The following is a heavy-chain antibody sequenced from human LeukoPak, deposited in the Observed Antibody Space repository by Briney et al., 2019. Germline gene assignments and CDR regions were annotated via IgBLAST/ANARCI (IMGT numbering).Heavy chain of an antibody. J-gene: IGHJ4*02. CDR2: INLKNGGT. D-gene: IGHD5-18*01. Sequence: ASVKVSCEASGYTFTGYYIHWVRQAPGQGLEWMGWINLKNGGTDYAQRFRGRVTLTRDTSISTAYMELSSLRSDDTAVYYCARSRGYSYEDNWGQGTPVTVSS. CDR3: ARSRGYSYEDN. CDR1: GYTFTGYY. V-gene: IGHV1-2*02.